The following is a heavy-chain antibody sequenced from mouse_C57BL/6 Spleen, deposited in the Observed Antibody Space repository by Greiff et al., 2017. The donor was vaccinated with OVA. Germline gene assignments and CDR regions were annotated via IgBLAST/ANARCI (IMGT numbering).Heavy chain of an antibody. CDR1: GYTFTSYW. V-gene: IGHV1-50*01. Sequence: LQQPGAELVKPGAPVKLSCKASGYTFTSYWMQWVKQRPGQGLEWIGEIDPSDSYTNYNQKFKGKATLTVDTSSSTAYMQLSSLTSEDSAVYYCARRGIYYGNYDYFDYWGQGTTLTVSS. CDR3: ARRGIYYGNYDYFDY. D-gene: IGHD2-1*01. J-gene: IGHJ2*01. CDR2: IDPSDSYT.